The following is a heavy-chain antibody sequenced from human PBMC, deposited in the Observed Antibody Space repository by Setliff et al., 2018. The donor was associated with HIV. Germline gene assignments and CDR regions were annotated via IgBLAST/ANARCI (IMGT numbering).Heavy chain of an antibody. V-gene: IGHV4-39*01. CDR1: GGSISRSSYY. CDR3: ARHGVDDTSANYFRFGVHDH. CDR2: VCYSRSS. J-gene: IGHJ4*02. Sequence: PSETLSLTCSVSGGSISRSSYYWGWIRQPPGKGLEWIGNVCYSRSSYYNPSLKSRVTISVDTSKNQFSLKLSSVTAADTAVYYCARHGVDDTSANYFRFGVHDHWGQGTLVTVSS. D-gene: IGHD3-22*01.